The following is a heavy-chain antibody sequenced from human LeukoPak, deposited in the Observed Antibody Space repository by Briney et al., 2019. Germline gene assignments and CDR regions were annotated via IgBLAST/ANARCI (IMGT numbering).Heavy chain of an antibody. CDR1: GFTFRDYA. D-gene: IGHD3-10*01. Sequence: GGSLRLSCAASGFTFRDYAMTWVRQAPGKGPEWVSTFSAGGNRTYYADSVKGRFIITRDNSKNTLYLQMNSLRAEDTAVYYCAKDRGVADYWGQGTLVTVSS. CDR3: AKDRGVADY. V-gene: IGHV3-23*01. J-gene: IGHJ4*02. CDR2: FSAGGNRT.